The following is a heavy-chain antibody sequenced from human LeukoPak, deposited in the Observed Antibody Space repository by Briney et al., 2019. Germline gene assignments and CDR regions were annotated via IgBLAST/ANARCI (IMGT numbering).Heavy chain of an antibody. V-gene: IGHV3-15*01. CDR3: AKEYCGGDCREDYFDS. Sequence: GGSLRLSCAASGFTFSNAWMSWVRQATGKGLEWVGRIKSKTDGGTTDYAAPVKGRFTISRDDSKNTLYLQMNSLRTEDTAVYYCAKEYCGGDCREDYFDSWGQGTLVTVSS. J-gene: IGHJ4*02. CDR2: IKSKTDGGTT. CDR1: GFTFSNAW. D-gene: IGHD2-21*02.